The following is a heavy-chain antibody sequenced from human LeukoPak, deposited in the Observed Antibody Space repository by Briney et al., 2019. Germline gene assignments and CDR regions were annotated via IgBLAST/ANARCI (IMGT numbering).Heavy chain of an antibody. J-gene: IGHJ3*02. V-gene: IGHV1-2*06. CDR3: ARDPRGYSSGWYSGAFDI. D-gene: IGHD6-19*01. CDR2: INPNGGGT. CDR1: GYTFTGYY. Sequence: ASVKVSCKASGYTFTGYYMHWVRQAPGQGLEWMGRINPNGGGTNYAQKFQGRVTMTRDTSISTAYMELSRLRSDDTAVYYCARDPRGYSSGWYSGAFDIWGQGTMVTVSS.